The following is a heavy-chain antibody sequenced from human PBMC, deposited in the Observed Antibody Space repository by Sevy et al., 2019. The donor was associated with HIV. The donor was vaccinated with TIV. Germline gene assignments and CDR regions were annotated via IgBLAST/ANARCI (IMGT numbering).Heavy chain of an antibody. V-gene: IGHV4-59*01. J-gene: IGHJ5*02. Sequence: SETLSLTCTVSGGFISNYYWNWIRQPPGKGLEWIGYIYYSGGTNYNPSLRSRVTMSADTSKNQFSLKLSFVTAADTAMYYCARGNSGSYGWFDPWGQGTLVTVSS. CDR2: IYYSGGT. CDR3: ARGNSGSYGWFDP. D-gene: IGHD1-26*01. CDR1: GGFISNYY.